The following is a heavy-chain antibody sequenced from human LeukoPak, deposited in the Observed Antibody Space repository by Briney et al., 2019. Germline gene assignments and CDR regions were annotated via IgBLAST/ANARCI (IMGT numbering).Heavy chain of an antibody. CDR2: LSGRGDDT. J-gene: IGHJ4*02. CDR1: GFTFNKYA. Sequence: GGSLRLSCAASGFTFNKYAMSWVRQAPGEGLEWVSSLSGRGDDTYYAQSVKGRFTISRDNSKNTVYLEMNSLRAEDTAVYYCAKDPYGTRYFDYWGQGTLVTVSS. D-gene: IGHD2-2*01. CDR3: AKDPYGTRYFDY. V-gene: IGHV3-23*01.